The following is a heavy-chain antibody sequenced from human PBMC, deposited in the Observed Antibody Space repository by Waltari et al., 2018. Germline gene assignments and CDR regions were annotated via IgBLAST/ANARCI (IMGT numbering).Heavy chain of an antibody. D-gene: IGHD4-17*01. J-gene: IGHJ4*02. CDR1: GFTFSSYA. Sequence: EVQLLESGGGLVQPGGSLSLSCAASGFTFSSYAMSWVRQAPGKGLGWVSAISGSGGSTYYADSGKGRFTISRDKSKNTLYLQMNSLRAEDTAVYYCAKDLGSGDYEMNWGQGTLVTVSS. CDR2: ISGSGGST. V-gene: IGHV3-23*01. CDR3: AKDLGSGDYEMN.